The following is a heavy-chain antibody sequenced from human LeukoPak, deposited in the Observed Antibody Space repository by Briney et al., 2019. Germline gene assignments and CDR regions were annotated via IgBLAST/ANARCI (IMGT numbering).Heavy chain of an antibody. V-gene: IGHV3-66*01. D-gene: IGHD3-22*01. CDR3: AGDLGYDSSGYLGGFDY. J-gene: IGHJ4*02. Sequence: GGSLRLSCAASGFTVSSNYMSWVRQAPGKGLEWVSVIYSGGSTYYADSVKGRFTISRDNSKNTLYLQMNSLRAGDTAVYYCAGDLGYDSSGYLGGFDYWGQGTLVTVSS. CDR2: IYSGGST. CDR1: GFTVSSNY.